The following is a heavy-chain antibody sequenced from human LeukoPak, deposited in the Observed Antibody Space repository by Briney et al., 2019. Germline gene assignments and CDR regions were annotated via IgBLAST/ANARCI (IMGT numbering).Heavy chain of an antibody. Sequence: ASVKVSCKASGCTFTGYYMRWVRQAPGQGLEWMGWINPNSGGTNYAQKFQGRVTMTRDTSISTAYMELSGLRSDDTAVYYCARAGYSYGQSIYFDYWGQGTLVTVSS. CDR2: INPNSGGT. V-gene: IGHV1-2*02. CDR3: ARAGYSYGQSIYFDY. D-gene: IGHD5-18*01. J-gene: IGHJ4*02. CDR1: GCTFTGYY.